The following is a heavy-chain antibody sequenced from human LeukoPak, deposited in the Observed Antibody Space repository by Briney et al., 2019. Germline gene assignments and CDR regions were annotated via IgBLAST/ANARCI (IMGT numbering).Heavy chain of an antibody. CDR2: ISYDGSNK. CDR3: ARGGRRIVANWFDP. D-gene: IGHD3-22*01. J-gene: IGHJ5*02. Sequence: GGSLRLSCAASGFTFSSYAMHWVRQAPGKGLEWVAVISYDGSNKYYADSVKGRFTISRDNSKNTLYLQMNSLRAEDTAVYHCARGGRRIVANWFDPWGQGTLVTVSS. CDR1: GFTFSSYA. V-gene: IGHV3-30-3*01.